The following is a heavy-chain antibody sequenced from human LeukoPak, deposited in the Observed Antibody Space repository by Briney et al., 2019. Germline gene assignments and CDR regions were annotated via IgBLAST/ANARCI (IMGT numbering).Heavy chain of an antibody. CDR1: GFTFSSYW. Sequence: GGSLRLSCAASGFTFSSYWMHWIRQAPGKGLVWVSRIHSDGIGTSYADSVRGRFTISRDNAKNTVYLQMNSLRAEDTAVYYCARDQGSFDYWGQGTLVTVSS. V-gene: IGHV3-74*01. CDR3: ARDQGSFDY. J-gene: IGHJ4*02. CDR2: IHSDGIGT.